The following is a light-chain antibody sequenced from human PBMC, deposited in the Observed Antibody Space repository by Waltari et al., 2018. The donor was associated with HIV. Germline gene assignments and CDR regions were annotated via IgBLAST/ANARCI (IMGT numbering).Light chain of an antibody. V-gene: IGKV4-1*01. J-gene: IGKJ4*01. CDR2: WAS. Sequence: DIVMTQSPDSLTVSLGERATIHCTSSRTVFYSSANIHYLACYLQRPRQSPKVLIFWASNGAFGVSDRVRGSGSGPHFSLTLSSLQADDVGIYYCPQYYTVPPTFGGGTKVEI. CDR3: PQYYTVPPT. CDR1: RTVFYSSANIHY.